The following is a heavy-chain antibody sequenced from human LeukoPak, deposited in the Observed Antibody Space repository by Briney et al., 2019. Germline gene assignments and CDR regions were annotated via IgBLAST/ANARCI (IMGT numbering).Heavy chain of an antibody. CDR2: ISPSGGST. Sequence: PGGSLRLSCAASAFPFSRTSMTGVRQAPGKGLEWVSTISPSGGSTFYADSVKGRFSLFRDDSKNTLFLQMNTLRAADTALYYCPAQSEEVAGGMNSWGRGALVTVSS. CDR1: AFPFSRTS. V-gene: IGHV3-23*01. CDR3: PAQSEEVAGGMNS. J-gene: IGHJ4*02. D-gene: IGHD6-19*01.